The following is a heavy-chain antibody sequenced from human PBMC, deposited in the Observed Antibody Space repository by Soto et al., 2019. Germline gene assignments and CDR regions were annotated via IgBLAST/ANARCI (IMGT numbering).Heavy chain of an antibody. V-gene: IGHV4-31*03. Sequence: QVQLQESGPGLVKPSQTLSLTCNVSGGSIGSGGYYWSWIRQHPGKDLEWIGYIYYTGSTYYNRSLRSRVSMSVDTSKNQFSLKLTSVTAADTAVYYCARDRRSAHGTRGSIDPWGQGTMVTVSA. CDR2: IYYTGST. CDR1: GGSIGSGGYY. D-gene: IGHD6-13*01. J-gene: IGHJ5*02. CDR3: ARDRRSAHGTRGSIDP.